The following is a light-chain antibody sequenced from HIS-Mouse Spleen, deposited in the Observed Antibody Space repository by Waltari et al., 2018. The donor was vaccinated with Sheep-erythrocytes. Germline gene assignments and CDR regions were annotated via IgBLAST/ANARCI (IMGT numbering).Light chain of an antibody. CDR1: SSDVVGYKL. CDR3: CSYAGSYHHV. Sequence: QSALTQPRSVSGSPGQSVTISCTGTSSDVVGYKLVPWYQQHPGKAPKLMIYDVSKRPSGVPDRFSGSKSGNTASLTISGLQAEDEADYYCCSYAGSYHHVFATGTKVTVL. CDR2: DVS. J-gene: IGLJ1*01. V-gene: IGLV2-11*01.